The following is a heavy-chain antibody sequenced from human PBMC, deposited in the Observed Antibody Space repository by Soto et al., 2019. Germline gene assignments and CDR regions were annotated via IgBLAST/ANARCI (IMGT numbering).Heavy chain of an antibody. D-gene: IGHD3-22*01. J-gene: IGHJ5*02. CDR3: ARHPSGYEYGWLDP. CDR1: GYSFTSYW. CDR2: IDPSDSYT. V-gene: IGHV5-10-1*01. Sequence: PVESLNISFKGSGYSFTSYWISWVRQMPGKGLEWMGRIDPSDSYTNYSPSFQGHVTISADKSISTAYLQWRSLKASDTAMYYCARHPSGYEYGWLDPWGQGTLVAVSS.